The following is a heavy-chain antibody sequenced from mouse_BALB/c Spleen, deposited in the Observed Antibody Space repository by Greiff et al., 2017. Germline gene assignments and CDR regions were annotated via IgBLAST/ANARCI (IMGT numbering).Heavy chain of an antibody. D-gene: IGHD2-14*01. CDR2: INPSNGGT. V-gene: IGHV1S81*02. CDR1: GYTFTSYY. J-gene: IGHJ4*01. CDR3: TRADRSYAMDY. Sequence: VQLQQSGAELVKPGASVKLSCKASGYTFTSYYMYWVKQRPGQGLEWIGEINPSNGGTNFNEKFKSKATLTVDKSSSTAYMQLSSLTSEDSAVYYCTRADRSYAMDYWGQGTSVTVSS.